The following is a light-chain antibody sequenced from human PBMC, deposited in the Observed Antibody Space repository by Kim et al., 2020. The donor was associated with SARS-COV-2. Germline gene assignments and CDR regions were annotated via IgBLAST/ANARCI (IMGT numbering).Light chain of an antibody. V-gene: IGLV2-14*03. CDR3: SSYTSSSTRD. Sequence: QSALTQPASVSGSPGQSITISCTGTSSDVGGYNYVSWYQQHPGKAPKLMIYDVSNRPSGVSNRFSGSKSGNTASLTISGLQAEDEADYYCSSYTSSSTRDFRTGTKVTVL. J-gene: IGLJ1*01. CDR1: SSDVGGYNY. CDR2: DVS.